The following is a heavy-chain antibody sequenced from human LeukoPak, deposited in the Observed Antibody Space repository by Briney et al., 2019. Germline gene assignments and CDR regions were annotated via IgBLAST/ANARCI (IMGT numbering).Heavy chain of an antibody. CDR2: IYPGDSDT. CDR3: ARRDYYDSSNYYYFDY. CDR1: GYSFTSFW. V-gene: IGHV5-51*01. Sequence: GESLKISCKGSGYSFTSFWIGWVRQMPGKGLEWMGIIYPGDSDTRYSPSFQGQVTISADKSISTAYLQWSSLKASDTAMYYCARRDYYDSSNYYYFDYWGQGTLVTVSS. J-gene: IGHJ4*02. D-gene: IGHD3-22*01.